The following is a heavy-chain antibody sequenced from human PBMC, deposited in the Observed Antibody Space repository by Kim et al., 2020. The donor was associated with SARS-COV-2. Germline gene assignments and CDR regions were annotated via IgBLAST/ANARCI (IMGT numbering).Heavy chain of an antibody. D-gene: IGHD6-13*01. CDR1: GGSFSRSSYN. V-gene: IGHV4-39*01. CDR2: IFYRGNT. J-gene: IGHJ4*02. CDR3: VRKDGPTSTWSYFDY. Sequence: SETLSLTCTVSGGSFSRSSYNWGWIRQPPGKGLEWIGNIFYRGNTYYNPSLKSRVTISVDTSKHQLSLKLSSVTAADTAVYFCVRKDGPTSTWSYFDYWGQGALVTVSS.